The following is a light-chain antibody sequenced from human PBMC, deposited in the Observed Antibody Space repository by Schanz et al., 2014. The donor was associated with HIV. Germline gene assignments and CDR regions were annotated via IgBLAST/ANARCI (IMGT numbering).Light chain of an antibody. CDR1: NSNIGAGYD. CDR2: GNN. J-gene: IGLJ3*02. CDR3: QSYDTSLRGL. V-gene: IGLV1-40*01. Sequence: QSVLTQPPSVSGAPGQRVTISCTGSNSNIGAGYDVHWYQQLPGTAPQLLIYGNNNRPSGVPDRFSGSKSGTSASLAITGLQAEDEADYYCQSYDTSLRGLFGGGTKLTVL.